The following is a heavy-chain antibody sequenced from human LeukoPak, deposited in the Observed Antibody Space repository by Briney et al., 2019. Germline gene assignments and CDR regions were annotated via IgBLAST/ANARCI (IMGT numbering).Heavy chain of an antibody. CDR1: GYTFTSYY. D-gene: IGHD6-13*01. CDR2: IIPIFGTA. J-gene: IGHJ3*02. CDR3: AREPVRYSSSWTRSHSDAFDI. Sequence: ASVKVSCKASGYTFTSYYMHWVRQAPGQGLEWMGGIIPIFGTANYAQKFQGRVTITADESTSTAYMELSSLRSEDTAVYYCAREPVRYSSSWTRSHSDAFDIWGQGTMVTVSS. V-gene: IGHV1-69*13.